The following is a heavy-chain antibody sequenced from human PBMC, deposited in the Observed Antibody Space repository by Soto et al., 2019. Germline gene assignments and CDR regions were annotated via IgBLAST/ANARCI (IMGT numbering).Heavy chain of an antibody. CDR2: INPSGGST. CDR1: GYTFTSYY. V-gene: IGHV1-46*01. D-gene: IGHD3-16*01. J-gene: IGHJ6*02. Sequence: QVQLVQSGAEVKKPGASVKVSCKASGYTFTSYYMHWVRQAPGQGLEWMGLINPSGGSTSYAQKFQGRVTMTRDTSTSTVYMELSSLGSEDTAVYYCARDRGGEYYGMDVWGQGTTVTVSS. CDR3: ARDRGGEYYGMDV.